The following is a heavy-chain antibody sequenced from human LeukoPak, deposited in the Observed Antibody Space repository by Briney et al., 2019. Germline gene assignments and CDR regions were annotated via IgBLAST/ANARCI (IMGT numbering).Heavy chain of an antibody. D-gene: IGHD3-10*01. CDR2: IYYSGST. J-gene: IGHJ4*02. Sequence: PSETLSLTCTVSGGSISSNNYYWGWIRQPPGKGLEWIGSIYYSGSTYYNPSLKSRVTISVDTSKNQFSLKLRSVTAADTAVYYCASWGGIHHYFDYWGQGTLVTVSS. V-gene: IGHV4-39*01. CDR3: ASWGGIHHYFDY. CDR1: GGSISSNNYY.